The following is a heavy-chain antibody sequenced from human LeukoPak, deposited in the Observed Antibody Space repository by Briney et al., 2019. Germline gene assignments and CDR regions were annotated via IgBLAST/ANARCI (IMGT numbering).Heavy chain of an antibody. CDR3: ARGVGATAAFDI. V-gene: IGHV4-59*01. Sequence: SETLSLTCTVSGGSISSYYWSWVRQPPGKGLEWIGYIYYSGSTNYNPSLKSRVTISVDTSKNQFSLKLSSVTAADTAVYYCARGVGATAAFDIWGQGTMVTVSS. J-gene: IGHJ3*02. CDR1: GGSISSYY. CDR2: IYYSGST. D-gene: IGHD1-26*01.